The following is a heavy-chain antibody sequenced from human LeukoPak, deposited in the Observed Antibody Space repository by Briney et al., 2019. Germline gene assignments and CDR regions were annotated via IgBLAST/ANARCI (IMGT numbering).Heavy chain of an antibody. CDR3: AKLSQTYWGSHYDFWSGSPTRTY. J-gene: IGHJ4*02. D-gene: IGHD3-3*01. V-gene: IGHV3-23*01. Sequence: GVSLRLSCAASGFTFSSYAMTWVRQAPGKGLEWVSGVSGSGGSTYYADSVKGRFTISRDNSKNTLSLQMSSLRAEDTAVYYCAKLSQTYWGSHYDFWSGSPTRTYWGQGTLVTVSS. CDR1: GFTFSSYA. CDR2: VSGSGGST.